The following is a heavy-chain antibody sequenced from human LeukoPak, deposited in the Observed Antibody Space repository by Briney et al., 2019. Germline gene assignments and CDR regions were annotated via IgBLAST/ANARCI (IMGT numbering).Heavy chain of an antibody. D-gene: IGHD3-3*01. J-gene: IGHJ4*02. CDR3: ADGRTNYDFWSCYYTENFDY. V-gene: IGHV3-23*01. Sequence: AGGSLRLSCAASGFTFSSYAMSWVRQAPGKGLEWVSAISGSGGSTYYADSVKGRFTISRDNSKNTLYLQMNSLRAEDTAVYYFADGRTNYDFWSCYYTENFDYWGQGTLV. CDR1: GFTFSSYA. CDR2: ISGSGGST.